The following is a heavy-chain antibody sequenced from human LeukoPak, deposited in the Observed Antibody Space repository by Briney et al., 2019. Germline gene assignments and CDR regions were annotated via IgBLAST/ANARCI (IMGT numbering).Heavy chain of an antibody. J-gene: IGHJ5*02. CDR2: INPNSGGT. Sequence: ASVKVSCKASGYTFTGYYMHWVRQAPGQGLEWMGWINPNSGGTNYAQKFQGRVTMTRDTSISTAYMELSRLGSDDTAVYYCARDPLHGSVLDPWGQGTLVTVSS. CDR3: ARDPLHGSVLDP. CDR1: GYTFTGYY. D-gene: IGHD3-10*01. V-gene: IGHV1-2*02.